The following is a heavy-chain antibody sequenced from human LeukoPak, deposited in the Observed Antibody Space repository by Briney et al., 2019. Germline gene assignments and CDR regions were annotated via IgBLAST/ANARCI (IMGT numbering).Heavy chain of an antibody. CDR1: GYTFTSYG. J-gene: IGHJ6*02. D-gene: IGHD2-2*01. Sequence: APVKVSCKASGYTFTSYGISWVRQAPGQGLEWMGWISAYNGNTNYAQKLQGRVTMTTDTSTSTAYMELRSLRSDGTAVYYCAVVPADMYYGMDVWGQGTTVTVSS. V-gene: IGHV1-18*01. CDR2: ISAYNGNT. CDR3: AVVPADMYYGMDV.